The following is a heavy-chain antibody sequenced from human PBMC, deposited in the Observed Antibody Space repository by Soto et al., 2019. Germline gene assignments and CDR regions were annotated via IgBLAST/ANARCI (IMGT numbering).Heavy chain of an antibody. Sequence: GGSLRLSCAASGFTFSSYAIHWVRQAPGKGLEWVTIISKDGNSKHYADSVKGRFTISRDNSKNTLFLQMNSLRAEDTAVYYCARDPQGSYCYIDYWGQGTPVTVSS. CDR1: GFTFSSYA. CDR2: ISKDGNSK. CDR3: ARDPQGSYCYIDY. V-gene: IGHV3-30-3*01. J-gene: IGHJ4*02. D-gene: IGHD3-10*01.